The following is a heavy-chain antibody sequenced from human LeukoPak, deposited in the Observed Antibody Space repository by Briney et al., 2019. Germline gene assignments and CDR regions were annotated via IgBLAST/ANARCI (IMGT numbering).Heavy chain of an antibody. CDR3: ARAERNSSSSRIYYFDY. D-gene: IGHD6-13*01. CDR2: ISGYNGNT. Sequence: ASVKVSCKASGYSFTSYGISWVRQAPGQGLEWMGWISGYNGNTKFAQKLQGRVTMTTDTSTSTAYMELRSLRSDDTAMYYCARAERNSSSSRIYYFDYWGQGALVTVSS. J-gene: IGHJ4*02. CDR1: GYSFTSYG. V-gene: IGHV1-18*04.